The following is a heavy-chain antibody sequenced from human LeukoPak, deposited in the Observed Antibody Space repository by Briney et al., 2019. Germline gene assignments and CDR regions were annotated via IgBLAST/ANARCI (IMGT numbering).Heavy chain of an antibody. CDR2: IIPIFGTA. CDR3: ASSYYYDSSGYYSYLDY. J-gene: IGHJ4*02. Sequence: SVKVSCKASGYTFTGYYMHWVRQAPGQGLEWMGGIIPIFGTANYAQKFQGRVTITADKSTSTAYMELSSLRSEDTAVYYCASSYYYDSSGYYSYLDYWGQGTLVTVSS. D-gene: IGHD3-22*01. CDR1: GYTFTGYY. V-gene: IGHV1-69*06.